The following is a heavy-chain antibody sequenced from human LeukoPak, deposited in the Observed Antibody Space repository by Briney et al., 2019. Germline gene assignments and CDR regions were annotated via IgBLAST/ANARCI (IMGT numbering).Heavy chain of an antibody. J-gene: IGHJ5*02. CDR1: GGSISSSSYY. V-gene: IGHV4-39*07. CDR3: ARANRSSWYGPDWFDP. Sequence: SETLSLTCTVSGGSISSSSYYWGWIRQPPGKGLEWIGSIYYSGSTYYNPSLKSRVTISVDTSKNQFSLKLSSVTAADTAVYYCARANRSSWYGPDWFDPWGQGTLVTVSS. CDR2: IYYSGST. D-gene: IGHD6-13*01.